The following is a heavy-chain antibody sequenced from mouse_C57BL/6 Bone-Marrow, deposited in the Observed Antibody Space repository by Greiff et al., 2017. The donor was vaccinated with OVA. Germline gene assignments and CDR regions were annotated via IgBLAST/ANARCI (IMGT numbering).Heavy chain of an antibody. D-gene: IGHD6-2*01. CDR3: ARSLDPYY. Sequence: VQLQQPGAELVKPGASVKMSCKASGYTFTSYWITWVKQRPGQGLEWIGDIYPGSGSTNYNEKFKSKATLTVDKSSSTAYMQLSSLTSEDSAVYYFARSLDPYYGGQGTTLTVSS. V-gene: IGHV1-55*01. CDR1: GYTFTSYW. J-gene: IGHJ2*01. CDR2: IYPGSGST.